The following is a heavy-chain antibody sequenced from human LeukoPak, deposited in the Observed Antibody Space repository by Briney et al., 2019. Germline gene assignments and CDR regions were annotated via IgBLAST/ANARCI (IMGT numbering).Heavy chain of an antibody. V-gene: IGHV3-7*01. Sequence: GGSLRLSCAASGFTFSSYWMSWVRQAPGKGLDWVANIKQDGSEKYYVDSVKGRFTISRDNAKNSLYLQMNSLRAEDTAVYYCARDRDDFWYYYYMDVWGKGTTVTVSS. D-gene: IGHD3-3*01. CDR3: ARDRDDFWYYYYMDV. CDR1: GFTFSSYW. J-gene: IGHJ6*03. CDR2: IKQDGSEK.